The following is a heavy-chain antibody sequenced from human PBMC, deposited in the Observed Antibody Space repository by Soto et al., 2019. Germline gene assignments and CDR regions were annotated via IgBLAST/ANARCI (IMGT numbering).Heavy chain of an antibody. CDR1: GYTFTAYY. CDR3: GRGTPTAAGHCIDF. J-gene: IGHJ4*01. D-gene: IGHD6-13*01. CDR2: ISPNSLDT. V-gene: IGHV1-2*02. Sequence: AAVKVSCKASGYTFTAYYIHWVRHVPGQGLEWMGWISPNSLDTNNAQKLQGRVTMTKDAAPRTAYMELSRLRSDDTAVYYWGRGTPTAAGHCIDFWGHGSLV.